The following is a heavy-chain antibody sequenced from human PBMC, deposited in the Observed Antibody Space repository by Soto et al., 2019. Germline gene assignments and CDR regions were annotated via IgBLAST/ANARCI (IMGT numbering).Heavy chain of an antibody. Sequence: ASVKVSCKASGYTFTSYAMHWVRQAPGQRLEWMGWINAGNGNTKYSQKFQGRVTITRDTSASTAYKELSSLRSEDTAVYYCARAYNSGWQERYYYYYYMDVWGKGTTVTVSS. CDR3: ARAYNSGWQERYYYYYYMDV. D-gene: IGHD6-19*01. V-gene: IGHV1-3*01. CDR2: INAGNGNT. J-gene: IGHJ6*03. CDR1: GYTFTSYA.